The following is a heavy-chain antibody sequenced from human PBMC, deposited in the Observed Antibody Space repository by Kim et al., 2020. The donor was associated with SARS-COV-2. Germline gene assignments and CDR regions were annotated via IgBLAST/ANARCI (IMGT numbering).Heavy chain of an antibody. CDR2: IRNKANSYAK. CDR3: TGWFGESPFDN. J-gene: IGHJ4*02. CDR1: GFTFSGSA. Sequence: GGSLRLSCAASGFTFSGSAIHWVRQASGKGLEWVGRIRNKANSYAKAYAASVKGRFTISRDDSKNTAYLQMNSLKTEVTAVYYCTGWFGESPFDNWGQGTLVAVSS. D-gene: IGHD3-10*01. V-gene: IGHV3-73*01.